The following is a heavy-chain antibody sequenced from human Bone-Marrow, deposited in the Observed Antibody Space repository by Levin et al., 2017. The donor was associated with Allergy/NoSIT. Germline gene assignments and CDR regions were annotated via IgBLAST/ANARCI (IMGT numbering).Heavy chain of an antibody. J-gene: IGHJ4*02. CDR2: INHSGST. CDR1: GGSFSGYY. D-gene: IGHD6-6*01. CDR3: ARPGGGGGGAARRKYYFDY. Sequence: SQTLSLTCAVYGGSFSGYYWSWIRQPPGKGLEWIGEINHSGSTNYNPSLKSRVTISVDTSKNQFSLKLSSVTAADTAVYYCARPGGGGGGAARRKYYFDYWGQGTLVTVSS. V-gene: IGHV4-34*01.